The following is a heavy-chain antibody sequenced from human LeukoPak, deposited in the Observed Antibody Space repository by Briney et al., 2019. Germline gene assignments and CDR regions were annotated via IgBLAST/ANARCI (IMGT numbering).Heavy chain of an antibody. J-gene: IGHJ4*02. D-gene: IGHD6-13*01. CDR1: GFTFSSYG. Sequence: GRSLRLSCAASGFTFSSYGMHWVRQAPGKGLEWVAVISYDGSNKYYADSVKGRFTISRDNSKNTLYLQMNSLRAEDTAVYYCAEGNRYSSSWKVFDYWGQGTLVTVSS. V-gene: IGHV3-30*18. CDR3: AEGNRYSSSWKVFDY. CDR2: ISYDGSNK.